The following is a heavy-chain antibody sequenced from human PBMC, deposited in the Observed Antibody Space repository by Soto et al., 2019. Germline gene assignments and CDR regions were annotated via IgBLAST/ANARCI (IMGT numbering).Heavy chain of an antibody. CDR3: AKVARQWLVGEFDY. D-gene: IGHD6-19*01. CDR2: ITGGGGST. V-gene: IGHV3-23*01. CDR1: VFTFSSYA. J-gene: IGHJ4*02. Sequence: GGSLGLSCAASVFTFSSYAMSWARHAPGKVLGWVSAITGGGGSTYYADSVKGRFTISRDNSKITLYLQRNSLRAEDTAVYYCAKVARQWLVGEFDYWGQGTLVTV.